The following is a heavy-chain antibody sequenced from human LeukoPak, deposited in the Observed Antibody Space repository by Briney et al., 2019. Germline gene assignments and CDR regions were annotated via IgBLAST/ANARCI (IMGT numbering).Heavy chain of an antibody. CDR2: IYYSGST. CDR3: ARAAGGATIRIDY. J-gene: IGHJ4*02. V-gene: IGHV4-30-4*01. Sequence: PSETLSLTCTVSGGSISSGDYYWSWIRQPPGKGLEWIGYIYYSGSTYYNPSLKSRVTISVDTSKNQFSLKLSSVTAADTAVYYCARAAGGATIRIDYWGQGTLVTVSS. D-gene: IGHD1-26*01. CDR1: GGSISSGDYY.